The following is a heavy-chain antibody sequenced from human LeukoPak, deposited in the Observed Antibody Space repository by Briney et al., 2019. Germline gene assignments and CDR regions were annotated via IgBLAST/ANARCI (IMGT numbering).Heavy chain of an antibody. CDR1: GGSISSGGYY. CDR3: ARGGNWAYFDY. J-gene: IGHJ4*02. V-gene: IGHV4-31*03. Sequence: RTSETLSLTCTVSGGSISSGGYYWSWIRQHPGKGLEWIGYIYYSGSTYYNPSLKSRVTISVDTSKNQFSLKLSSVTAADTAVYYCARGGNWAYFDYWGQGTLVTVSS. CDR2: IYYSGST. D-gene: IGHD7-27*01.